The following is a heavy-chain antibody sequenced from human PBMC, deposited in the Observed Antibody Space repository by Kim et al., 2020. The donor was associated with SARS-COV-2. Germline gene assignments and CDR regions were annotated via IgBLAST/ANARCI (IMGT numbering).Heavy chain of an antibody. J-gene: IGHJ4*02. Sequence: FQGRVTITRDTSASTAYMELSSLRSEDTAVYYCAREPHIYCSGGSCYFYWGQGTLVTVSS. D-gene: IGHD2-15*01. V-gene: IGHV1-3*01. CDR3: AREPHIYCSGGSCYFY.